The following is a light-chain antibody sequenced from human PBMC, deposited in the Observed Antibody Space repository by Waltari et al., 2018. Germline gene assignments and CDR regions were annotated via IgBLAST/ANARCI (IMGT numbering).Light chain of an antibody. CDR2: AAF. CDR3: QQFKTYPLT. J-gene: IGKJ5*01. Sequence: IQLTQSPSSLSASVGDTVTITCRASQDISSYLAWYQQKPEKAPKILISAAFTLQSGVPPRFSGSGSGADFTLTISSLQPEDVATYYCQQFKTYPLTFGQGTRLEIK. V-gene: IGKV1-9*01. CDR1: QDISSY.